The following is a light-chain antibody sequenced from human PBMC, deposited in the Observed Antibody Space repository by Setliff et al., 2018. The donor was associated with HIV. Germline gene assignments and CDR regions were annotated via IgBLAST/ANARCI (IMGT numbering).Light chain of an antibody. CDR2: DVT. J-gene: IGLJ1*01. V-gene: IGLV2-11*01. CDR1: SSDVGAYNY. CDR3: SSYAGNFLFV. Sequence: QSALTQPRSLSGSPGQSVTISCTGTSSDVGAYNYVSCYQQHPGKAPKLMIYDVTKRPSGVPDRFSGSKSANTASLTISGLQAEDEADYYCSSYAGNFLFVFGIGTKGTVL.